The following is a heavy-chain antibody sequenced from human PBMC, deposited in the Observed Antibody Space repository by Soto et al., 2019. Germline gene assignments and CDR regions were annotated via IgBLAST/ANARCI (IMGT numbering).Heavy chain of an antibody. Sequence: EVQLLESGGGLVQPGGSLRLSCAASGFTFSSYAMSWVRQAPGKGLEWVSAISGSGGSTYYADSVKGRFTISRDNSKNTLYLQMNSRRAEDTAVDYCAKGGYCSGGSCYYGMDVWGQGTTVTVSS. J-gene: IGHJ6*02. D-gene: IGHD2-15*01. V-gene: IGHV3-23*01. CDR1: GFTFSSYA. CDR3: AKGGYCSGGSCYYGMDV. CDR2: ISGSGGST.